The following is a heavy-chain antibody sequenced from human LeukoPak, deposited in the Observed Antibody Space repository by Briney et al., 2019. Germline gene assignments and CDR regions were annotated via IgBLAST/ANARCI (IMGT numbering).Heavy chain of an antibody. Sequence: GGSLRLSCAASGFIFTNYFMSWVRQAPGKGLEWVSVIYSGGSTYYADSVKGRFTISRDNSKNTLYLQMNSLGAEDTTVYYCARGGAAAFYYYYGMDVWGQGTTVTVSS. D-gene: IGHD6-13*01. J-gene: IGHJ6*02. CDR3: ARGGAAAFYYYYGMDV. V-gene: IGHV3-53*01. CDR2: IYSGGST. CDR1: GFIFTNYF.